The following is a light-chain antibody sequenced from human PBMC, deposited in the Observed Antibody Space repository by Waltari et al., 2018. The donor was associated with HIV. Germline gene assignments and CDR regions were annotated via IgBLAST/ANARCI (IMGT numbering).Light chain of an antibody. CDR3: NSRDSSGNHVV. V-gene: IGLV3-19*01. Sequence: SSEVTQAPAVSVALGQTVRITCQGDSLRSYYASWYQQKPGQAPVLVIYGKNNRPSGIPDPFSGSSSGNTASLTITGAQAEDEADYYCNSRDSSGNHVVFGGGTKLTVL. J-gene: IGLJ2*01. CDR1: SLRSYY. CDR2: GKN.